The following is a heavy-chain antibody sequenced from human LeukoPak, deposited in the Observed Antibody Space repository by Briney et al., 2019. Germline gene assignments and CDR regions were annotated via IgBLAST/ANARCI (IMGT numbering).Heavy chain of an antibody. J-gene: IGHJ4*02. CDR1: GFTVSSNY. Sequence: GGSLRLSCAASGFTVSSNYMSWVRQAPGKGLEWVSVIYSGGSTYYADSVKGRFTISRDNSKNTLYLQMNSLRAEDTAVYYCAKNFDWSYYFDYWGQGTLVTVSS. CDR2: IYSGGST. CDR3: AKNFDWSYYFDY. V-gene: IGHV3-53*01. D-gene: IGHD3-9*01.